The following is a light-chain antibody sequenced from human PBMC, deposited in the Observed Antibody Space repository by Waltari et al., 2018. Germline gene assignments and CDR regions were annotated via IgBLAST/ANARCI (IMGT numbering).Light chain of an antibody. V-gene: IGLV1-44*01. Sequence: QSVLTQPPLASGTPGQRVTISCSGNSSNIGINTVTWYQQLPGTAPKLLIHANYHRPSGVPDRFSASKSETSASLAIRGLQSEDEADYFCATWDDSLNGRVFGGGTKLAVL. CDR2: ANY. CDR1: SSNIGINT. CDR3: ATWDDSLNGRV. J-gene: IGLJ3*02.